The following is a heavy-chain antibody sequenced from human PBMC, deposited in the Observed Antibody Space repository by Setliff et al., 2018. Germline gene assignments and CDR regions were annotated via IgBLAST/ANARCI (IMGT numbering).Heavy chain of an antibody. V-gene: IGHV1-2*02. CDR2: LNPKNNDT. CDR1: GYTFTDYY. CDR3: ARDPLPKHYDVVTGYYSAPNYYYMDV. Sequence: GASVKVSCKTSGYTFTDYYIHWVRQAPGEGLEWMGWLNPKNNDTSYAQKFLGRVTMTRDTSISAAYMELITLRSDDTALYYCARDPLPKHYDVVTGYYSAPNYYYMDVWGKGTTGTVS. D-gene: IGHD3-9*01. J-gene: IGHJ6*03.